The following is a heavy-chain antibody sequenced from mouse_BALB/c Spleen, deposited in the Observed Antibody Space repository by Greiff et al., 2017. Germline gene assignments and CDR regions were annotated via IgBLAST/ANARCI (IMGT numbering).Heavy chain of an antibody. D-gene: IGHD3-3*01. Sequence: DVMLVESGGGLVKPGGSLKLSCAASGFTFSSYAMSWVRQSPEKRLEWVAEISSGGSYTYYPDTVTGRFTISRDNAKNTLYLEMSSLRSEDTAMYYCAREATRAHYFDYWGQGTTLTVSS. J-gene: IGHJ2*01. CDR3: AREATRAHYFDY. CDR2: ISSGGSYT. V-gene: IGHV5-9-4*01. CDR1: GFTFSSYA.